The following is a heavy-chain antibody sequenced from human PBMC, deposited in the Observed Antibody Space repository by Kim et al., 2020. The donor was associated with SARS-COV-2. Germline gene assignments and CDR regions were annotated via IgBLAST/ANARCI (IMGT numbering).Heavy chain of an antibody. J-gene: IGHJ4*02. V-gene: IGHV3-48*02. CDR3: ARVSYDYRSRAFDY. Sequence: ADSGKGRFTISRDNAKNSLYLQMNSLRDEDTALYYCARVSYDYRSRAFDYWGQGILVTVSS. D-gene: IGHD4-4*01.